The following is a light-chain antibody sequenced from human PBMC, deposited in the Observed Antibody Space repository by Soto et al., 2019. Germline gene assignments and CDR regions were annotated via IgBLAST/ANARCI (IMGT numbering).Light chain of an antibody. Sequence: EIVLTQSPGTLSLSPGERATLSCRASQSVTSSYLAWYQQKPGQAPRLLIYGASSRATGVPDRFSGSGSGTDFPLTISRLEPEDFALYYCQKYASSPPFTFGPGTKVDIK. CDR3: QKYASSPPFT. V-gene: IGKV3-20*01. CDR2: GAS. CDR1: QSVTSSY. J-gene: IGKJ3*01.